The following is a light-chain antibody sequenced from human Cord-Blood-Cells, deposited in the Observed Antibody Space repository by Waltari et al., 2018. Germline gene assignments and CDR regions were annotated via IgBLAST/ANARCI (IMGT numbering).Light chain of an antibody. CDR1: QSVSSSY. J-gene: IGKJ2*01. CDR3: QQYGSSPYT. V-gene: IGKV3-20*01. CDR2: GAS. Sequence: EIVLTQSPGTLSLSPGERATLSCRASQSVSSSYLAWYQQKPGPAPRLLSYGASSRATGIPDRFSGSGSGTDFTLTISRLEPEDFAVYYCQQYGSSPYTFGQGTKLEIK.